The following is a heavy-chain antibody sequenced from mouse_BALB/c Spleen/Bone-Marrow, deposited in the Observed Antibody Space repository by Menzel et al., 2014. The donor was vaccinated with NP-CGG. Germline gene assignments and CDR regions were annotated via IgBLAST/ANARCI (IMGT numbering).Heavy chain of an antibody. CDR2: IDTSDSYT. CDR3: ARRYCHYWYFDV. V-gene: IGHV1-69*01. J-gene: IGHJ1*01. Sequence: VQLQQSGAELVMPGASVKMSCKASGYTFTDYWMHWVKQRPGQGLEWIGAIDTSDSYTTYNQNFKDKATLTVDESSSTAYMQFSSLTSEDSAVYYCARRYCHYWYFDVWGAGTTVTVSS. D-gene: IGHD2-14*01. CDR1: GYTFTDYW.